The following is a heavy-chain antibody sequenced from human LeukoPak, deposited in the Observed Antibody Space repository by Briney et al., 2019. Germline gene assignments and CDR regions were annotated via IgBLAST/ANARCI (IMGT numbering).Heavy chain of an antibody. CDR1: GFIFSSYW. D-gene: IGHD1-26*01. CDR3: ASSGSYSPANWFDP. J-gene: IGHJ5*02. V-gene: IGHV3-74*01. Sequence: GGSLRLSCAASGFIFSSYWMHWVRQAPGKGLVWVSRINSDGSSTNYADSVKGRFTISRDNARNTLYLQMNSLRAEDTAVYYCASSGSYSPANWFDPWGQGTLVTVSS. CDR2: INSDGSST.